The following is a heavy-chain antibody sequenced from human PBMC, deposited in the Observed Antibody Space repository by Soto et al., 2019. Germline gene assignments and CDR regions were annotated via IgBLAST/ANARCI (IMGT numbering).Heavy chain of an antibody. CDR1: GFTLSSYW. D-gene: IGHD3-22*01. CDR2: INSDGSST. CDR3: ARDPGTGYYDSSGYYYD. V-gene: IGHV3-74*01. J-gene: IGHJ4*02. Sequence: EVQLVESGGGLVQPGGSLRLSCAASGFTLSSYWMHWVRQPPGKGLVWVSRINSDGSSTSYADSVKGRFTISRDNAKNTLYLQLNSLRAEDTAIYYCARDPGTGYYDSSGYYYDWGQGPLVTVSS.